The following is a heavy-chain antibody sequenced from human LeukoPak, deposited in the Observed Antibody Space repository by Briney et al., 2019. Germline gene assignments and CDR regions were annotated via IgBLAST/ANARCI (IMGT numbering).Heavy chain of an antibody. V-gene: IGHV4-4*07. Sequence: PSETLSLTCTVSGGSISSYYWSWIRQPAGKGLEWIGSIYYSGSTYYNPSLKSRVTISVDTSKNQFSLKLSSVTAADTAVYYCARDSCSSTSCYYIWFDPWGQGTLVTVSS. CDR2: IYYSGST. D-gene: IGHD2-2*01. CDR1: GGSISSYY. CDR3: ARDSCSSTSCYYIWFDP. J-gene: IGHJ5*02.